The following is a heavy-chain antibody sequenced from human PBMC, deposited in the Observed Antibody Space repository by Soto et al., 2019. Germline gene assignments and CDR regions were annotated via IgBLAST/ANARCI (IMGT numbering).Heavy chain of an antibody. CDR3: ARDLRLPYYYYYGMDV. CDR2: FDPEDGET. Sequence: ASVKVSCKVSGYTLTELSMHWVRQAPGKGLEWMGGFDPEDGETIYAQKFQGRVTMTEDTSTSTAYMELRSLRSDDTAVYYCARDLRLPYYYYYGMDVWGQGTTVTVSS. J-gene: IGHJ6*02. CDR1: GYTLTELS. D-gene: IGHD4-17*01. V-gene: IGHV1-24*01.